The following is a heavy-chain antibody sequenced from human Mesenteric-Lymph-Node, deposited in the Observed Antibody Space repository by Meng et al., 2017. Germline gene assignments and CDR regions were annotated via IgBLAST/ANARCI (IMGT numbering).Heavy chain of an antibody. CDR1: GGSIGSYA. D-gene: IGHD3-22*01. CDR3: ARAYYYDSSGFLY. J-gene: IGHJ4*02. CDR2: IIPIFGTA. Sequence: QVQLVQLGGEVKRLGSSVTVSCKVSGGSIGSYAISWVRQAPGQGLEWMGGIIPIFGTANYAQKFQGRVTITADKSTSTAYMELSSLRSEDTAVYYCARAYYYDSSGFLYWGQGTLVTVSS. V-gene: IGHV1-69*06.